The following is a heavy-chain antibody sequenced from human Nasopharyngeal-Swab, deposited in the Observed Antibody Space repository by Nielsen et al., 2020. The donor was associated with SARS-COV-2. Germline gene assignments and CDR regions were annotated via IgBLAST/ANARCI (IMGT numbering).Heavy chain of an antibody. CDR3: ARTTTTTPFDS. J-gene: IGHJ4*02. Sequence: SETLSLTCTVSGGSVSSDIYSWSWIRQPPGKGLEWIGYVVYSGRTNYNPSLKSRVTISVDTSKDQFSLKLNSVTAADTAMYFCARTTTTTPFDSWSQGTLVAVSS. V-gene: IGHV4-61*01. CDR2: VVYSGRT. CDR1: GGSVSSDIYS. D-gene: IGHD1-1*01.